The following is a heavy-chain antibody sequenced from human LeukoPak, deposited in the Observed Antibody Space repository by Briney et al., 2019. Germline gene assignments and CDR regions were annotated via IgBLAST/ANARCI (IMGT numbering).Heavy chain of an antibody. CDR1: GFIFSSYS. V-gene: IGHV3-48*01. J-gene: IGHJ6*03. D-gene: IGHD4-17*01. Sequence: GGSLRLSCAASGFIFSSYSMNWVRQAPGKGLEWVSYISSSSSTIYYADSVKGRFTISRDNAKNSLYLQMNSLRAEDTAVYYCARAVTTIDYYYYMDVWGKGTTVTVSS. CDR3: ARAVTTIDYYYYMDV. CDR2: ISSSSSTI.